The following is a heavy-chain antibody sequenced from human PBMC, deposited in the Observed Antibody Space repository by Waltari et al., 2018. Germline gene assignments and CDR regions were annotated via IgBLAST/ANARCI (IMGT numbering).Heavy chain of an antibody. D-gene: IGHD1-26*01. CDR3: ARDSGSYRFDY. Sequence: QVQLVESGGGLVKPGGSLGLSCAASGFTFSYYYMTWIRQAPGKGLEWVSYIGSRGSTILYADSVKGRFTISRDNAKNSLYLQMNSLRAEDTAVYYCARDSGSYRFDYWGQGTLVSVSS. CDR2: IGSRGSTI. V-gene: IGHV3-11*04. CDR1: GFTFSYYY. J-gene: IGHJ4*02.